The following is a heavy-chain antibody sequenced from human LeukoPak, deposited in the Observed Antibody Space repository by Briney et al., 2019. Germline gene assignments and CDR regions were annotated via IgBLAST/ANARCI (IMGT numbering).Heavy chain of an antibody. D-gene: IGHD5-18*01. CDR2: IYYSGST. CDR3: ARSRERYSYVDY. CDR1: GGSISSYY. Sequence: SETLSLTCTVSGGSISSYYWSWIRQHPGKGLEWIGYIYYSGSTYYNPSLKSRVTISVDTSKNQFSLKLSSVTAADTAMYYCARSRERYSYVDYWGQGTLVTVSS. V-gene: IGHV4-59*06. J-gene: IGHJ4*02.